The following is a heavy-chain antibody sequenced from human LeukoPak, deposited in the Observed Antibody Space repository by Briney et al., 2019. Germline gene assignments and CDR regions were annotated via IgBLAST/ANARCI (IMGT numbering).Heavy chain of an antibody. CDR1: GGSISSGSYY. CDR2: IYTSGST. Sequence: PSETLSLTCTVSGGSISSGSYYWSWIRQPAGTGLEWIGRIYTSGSTNFNPSLKSRVTISVDTSKNQFSLKLRSVTAADTAVYFCARGPYSYDSSGAFDIWGQGTMVTVSS. J-gene: IGHJ3*02. D-gene: IGHD3-22*01. CDR3: ARGPYSYDSSGAFDI. V-gene: IGHV4-61*02.